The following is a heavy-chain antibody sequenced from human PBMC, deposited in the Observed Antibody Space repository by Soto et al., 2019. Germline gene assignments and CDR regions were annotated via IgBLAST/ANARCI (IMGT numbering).Heavy chain of an antibody. CDR1: GFTVSRYY. V-gene: IGHV3-66*01. J-gene: IGHJ6*04. Sequence: VQMVESGGGVVQPGGSLRLSCAVSGFTVSRYYMSWIRQPPGKGPEGVALFDNGVKTYYAASVNGRFTSARDSSANTLDLQLNSLRSEDTAVYYCVRDDVYCGGGRCYGVPRDLWGKGTPVTVAS. D-gene: IGHD2-21*01. CDR3: VRDDVYCGGGRCYGVPRDL. CDR2: FDNGVKT.